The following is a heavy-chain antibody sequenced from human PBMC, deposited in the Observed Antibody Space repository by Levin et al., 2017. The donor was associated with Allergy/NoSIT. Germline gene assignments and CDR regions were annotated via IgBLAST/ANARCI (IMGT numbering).Heavy chain of an antibody. Sequence: ASVKVSCAAPGSTLSSYSMNWVRQAPGKGLEWVSYISSGSSYIYYADSVKGRFTISRDNAKNSLYLQMNSLRAEDTAVYYCARDSDFQHWGQGTLVTVSS. CDR1: GSTLSSYS. CDR3: ARDSDFQH. CDR2: ISSGSSYI. J-gene: IGHJ1*01. D-gene: IGHD3-10*01. V-gene: IGHV3-21*01.